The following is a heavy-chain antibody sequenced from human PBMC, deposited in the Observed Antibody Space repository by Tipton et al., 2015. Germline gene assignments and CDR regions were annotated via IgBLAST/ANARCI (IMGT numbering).Heavy chain of an antibody. J-gene: IGHJ4*02. V-gene: IGHV4-59*01. CDR3: ARARGRHGGLFDS. D-gene: IGHD4-23*01. CDR2: IQYSGGT. CDR1: SDSINKYY. Sequence: TLSLTCTVSSDSINKYYWSWIRQPPGKELQWIGYIQYSGGTNYNPSLESRVSMSVDTSKTQFSLEMRSVTATDTAVYYCARARGRHGGLFDSWGQGTLDTVSS.